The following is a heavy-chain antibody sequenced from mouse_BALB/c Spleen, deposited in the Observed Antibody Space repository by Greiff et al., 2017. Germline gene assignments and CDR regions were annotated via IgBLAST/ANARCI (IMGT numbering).Heavy chain of an antibody. Sequence: EVMLVESGAELVKPGASVKLSCTASGFNIKDTYMHWVKQRPEQGLEWIGRIDPANGNTKYDPKFQGKATITADTSSNTAYLQLSSLTSEDTAVYYCARSRGPITTAEMDYWGQGTSVTVSS. V-gene: IGHV14-3*02. CDR3: ARSRGPITTAEMDY. CDR1: GFNIKDTY. CDR2: IDPANGNT. J-gene: IGHJ4*01. D-gene: IGHD1-2*01.